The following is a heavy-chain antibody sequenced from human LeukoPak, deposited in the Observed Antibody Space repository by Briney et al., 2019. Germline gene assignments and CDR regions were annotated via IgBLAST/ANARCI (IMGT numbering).Heavy chain of an antibody. V-gene: IGHV4-59*01. CDR1: GGSISIYY. J-gene: IGHJ4*02. CDR2: IYNSGST. Sequence: SETLSLTCTVSGGSISIYYWSWIRQPPGKGLEWLGYIYNSGSTYYNPSLKSRVAISVDTSKNQFSLRLTSMTAADAAVYYCVRDRELTYWGQGTLVTVSS. D-gene: IGHD5-24*01. CDR3: VRDRELTY.